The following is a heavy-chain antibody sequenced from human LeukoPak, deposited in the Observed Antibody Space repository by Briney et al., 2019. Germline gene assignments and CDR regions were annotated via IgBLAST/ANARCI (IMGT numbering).Heavy chain of an antibody. CDR2: ISSSSSTI. J-gene: IGHJ4*02. V-gene: IGHV3-48*04. CDR3: AGVCSARNYYDSSGPNDY. Sequence: PGGSLRLSCAASGFTFSSYSMNWVRQAPGKGLEWVSYISSSSSTIYYADSVKGRFTIPRDNAKNSLYLQMNSLRAEDTALYHCAGVCSARNYYDSSGPNDYWGQGTLVTVSS. CDR1: GFTFSSYS. D-gene: IGHD3-22*01.